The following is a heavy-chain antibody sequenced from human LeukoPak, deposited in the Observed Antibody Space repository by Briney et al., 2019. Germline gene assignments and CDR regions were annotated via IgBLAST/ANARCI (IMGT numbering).Heavy chain of an antibody. CDR3: ATRGGTTKGYYYCYYMDV. CDR1: GYTLTELS. D-gene: IGHD1-7*01. J-gene: IGHJ6*03. Sequence: ASVKVSCKVSGYTLTELSMHWVRQAPGKGLEWMGGFDPEDGETIYAQKFQGRVTMTEDTSTDTAYMELSSLRSEDTAVYYCATRGGTTKGYYYCYYMDVWGKGTTVTVSS. V-gene: IGHV1-24*01. CDR2: FDPEDGET.